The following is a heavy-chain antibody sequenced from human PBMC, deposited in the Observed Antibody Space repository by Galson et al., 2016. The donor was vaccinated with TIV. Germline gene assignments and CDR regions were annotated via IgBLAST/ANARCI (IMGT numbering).Heavy chain of an antibody. V-gene: IGHV1-69*01. CDR3: ASDRNTAFDTYHYYYGMDV. CDR2: IIPLFRTT. Sequence: KVSCKASGGTFSSYVFNWVRLAPGQGLEWMGGIIPLFRTTNYAQKFQGRVTITADESTNTAYMELNSLRSGDTAVYYCASDRNTAFDTYHYYYGMDVWGQGTTVTVSS. J-gene: IGHJ6*02. D-gene: IGHD5-18*01. CDR1: GGTFSSYV.